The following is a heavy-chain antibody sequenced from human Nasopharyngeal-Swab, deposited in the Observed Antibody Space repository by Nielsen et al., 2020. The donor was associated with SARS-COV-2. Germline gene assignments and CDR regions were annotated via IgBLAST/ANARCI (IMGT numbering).Heavy chain of an antibody. J-gene: IGHJ4*02. CDR1: GYTFTSYG. Sequence: ASVKVSCKASGYTFTSYGISWVRQAPGQGLEWMGWISAYNGNTNYAQKLQGRVTVTTDTSTSTAYMELRSLRSDDTAVYYCARDLSYYGSGSPSYWGQGTLVTVSS. CDR2: ISAYNGNT. CDR3: ARDLSYYGSGSPSY. D-gene: IGHD3-10*01. V-gene: IGHV1-18*01.